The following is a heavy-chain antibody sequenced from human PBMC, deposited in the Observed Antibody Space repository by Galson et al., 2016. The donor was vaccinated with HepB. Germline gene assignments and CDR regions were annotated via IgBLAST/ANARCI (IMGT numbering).Heavy chain of an antibody. CDR2: INPKSGGT. V-gene: IGHV1-2*04. D-gene: IGHD5-18*01. CDR1: GYTFTDYY. CDR3: ARDPQPTAIVLEYLFDY. J-gene: IGHJ4*02. Sequence: SVKVSCKASGYTFTDYYIHWVRQAPGQGLEWMGWINPKSGGTNYAQNFQGWVTMTRDTSISTAYMEVSRLRSDDTAVYYCARDPQPTAIVLEYLFDYWGQGTLVTVSS.